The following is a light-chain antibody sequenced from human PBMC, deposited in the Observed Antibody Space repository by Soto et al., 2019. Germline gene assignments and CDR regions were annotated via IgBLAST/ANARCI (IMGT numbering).Light chain of an antibody. Sequence: DIQMTQSPSSLSASVGNRVTITCRASQSISTYLNWYQQKPGKAPKRLIYAASSLQSGVPSRFSGSGSGTEFTLTISSLQPEDFATYYCLQHNSYPLTFAGGTKVDIK. J-gene: IGKJ4*01. V-gene: IGKV1-17*01. CDR2: AAS. CDR1: QSISTY. CDR3: LQHNSYPLT.